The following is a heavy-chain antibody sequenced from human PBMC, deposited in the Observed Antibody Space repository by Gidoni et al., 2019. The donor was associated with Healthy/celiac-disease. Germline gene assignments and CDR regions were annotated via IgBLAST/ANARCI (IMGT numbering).Heavy chain of an antibody. CDR3: ARDRPNSAYGGKESFDY. CDR1: GFTFSSYS. Sequence: EVQLVASGGGLVLIGASLRLSCAASGFTFSSYSMNWVRQAPGKGLEWVSYISNSSGTRYYADSVKGRFTISRDNAKNSLYLQMNSLRAEDTAVYYCARDRPNSAYGGKESFDYWGQGTLVTVSS. J-gene: IGHJ4*02. CDR2: ISNSSGTR. D-gene: IGHD4-17*01. V-gene: IGHV3-48*01.